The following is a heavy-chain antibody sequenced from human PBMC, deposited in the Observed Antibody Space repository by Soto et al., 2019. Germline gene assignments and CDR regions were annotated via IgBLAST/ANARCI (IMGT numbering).Heavy chain of an antibody. J-gene: IGHJ5*02. Sequence: SETLSLTCTVSGGSISSGDYYWSWIRQPPGKGLEWIGYIYYSGSTYYNPSLKSRVTISVDTSKNQFSLKLSSVTAADTAVYYCARVYYDYVWGTLNWFDPWGQGTLVTVSS. CDR2: IYYSGST. CDR1: GGSISSGDYY. D-gene: IGHD3-16*01. V-gene: IGHV4-30-4*01. CDR3: ARVYYDYVWGTLNWFDP.